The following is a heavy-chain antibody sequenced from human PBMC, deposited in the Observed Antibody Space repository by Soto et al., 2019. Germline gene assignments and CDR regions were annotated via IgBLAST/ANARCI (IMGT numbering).Heavy chain of an antibody. CDR2: ISYDGSNK. CDR3: ARDPLSVAGTSRVTLDV. V-gene: IGHV3-30-3*01. D-gene: IGHD6-19*01. Sequence: PGGSLTLSCAASGFTFSSYAMHWVRQAPGKGLEWVAVISYDGSNKYYADSVKGRFTISRDNSKNTLYLQMNSLRAEDTAVYYCARDPLSVAGTSRVTLDVWGQGTTVTVSS. CDR1: GFTFSSYA. J-gene: IGHJ6*02.